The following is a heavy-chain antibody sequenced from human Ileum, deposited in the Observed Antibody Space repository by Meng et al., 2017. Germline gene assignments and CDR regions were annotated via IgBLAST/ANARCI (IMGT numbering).Heavy chain of an antibody. CDR1: GGSIRSYY. CDR3: ARYYYDRGLDY. V-gene: IGHV4-59*01. CDR2: IYSSGST. Sequence: SETLSLTCTVSGGSIRSYYWSWIRQPPGKGLEWIGYIYSSGSTNYNPSLKSRVTISIDTYKNQFSLKLSSVTAADTAVYYCARYYYDRGLDYWGQGTLVTVSS. J-gene: IGHJ4*02. D-gene: IGHD3-22*01.